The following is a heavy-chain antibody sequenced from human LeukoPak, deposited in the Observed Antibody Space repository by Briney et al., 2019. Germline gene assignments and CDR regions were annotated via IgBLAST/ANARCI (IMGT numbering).Heavy chain of an antibody. CDR3: VRVEYSRQVDY. Sequence: SETLSLTCAVYGGSFSGYYWGWIRQPPGRGLEWIGSIFYSGRTYYNPSLKSRVTISVDTSKNQFSLKLSSVIAADTAVYYCVRVEYSRQVDYWGQGTLVTVSS. J-gene: IGHJ4*02. CDR2: IFYSGRT. V-gene: IGHV4-34*12. CDR1: GGSFSGYY. D-gene: IGHD6-6*01.